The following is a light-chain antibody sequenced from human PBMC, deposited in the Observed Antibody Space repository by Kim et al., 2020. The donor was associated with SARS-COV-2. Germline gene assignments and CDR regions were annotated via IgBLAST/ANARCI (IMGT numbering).Light chain of an antibody. CDR2: EDN. V-gene: IGLV6-57*04. CDR1: SGSIASNY. Sequence: LTQPHSVSESPGKTVTISCTRSSGSIASNYVQWYQQRPGSAPTTVIYEDNQRPSGVPDRFSGSIDSSSNSASLTISGLKTEDEADYYCQSYDSSNPNWVFGGGTQLTVL. CDR3: QSYDSSNPNWV. J-gene: IGLJ3*02.